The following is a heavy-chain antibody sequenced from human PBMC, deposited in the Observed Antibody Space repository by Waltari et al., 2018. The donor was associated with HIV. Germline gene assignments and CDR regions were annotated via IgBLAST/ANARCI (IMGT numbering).Heavy chain of an antibody. V-gene: IGHV5-51*01. Sequence: EVQLVQSGAEVKKPGESLKISCKGSGYSFTTYWIGWVRQIPGKGLEWMGIISPGDSDTRYRPSFQGQVTISADKSIITAYLQWNNLKPSDTAMYYCARLHGSGAFDYWGQGTLVTVSS. CDR1: GYSFTTYW. CDR2: ISPGDSDT. J-gene: IGHJ4*02. D-gene: IGHD3-10*01. CDR3: ARLHGSGAFDY.